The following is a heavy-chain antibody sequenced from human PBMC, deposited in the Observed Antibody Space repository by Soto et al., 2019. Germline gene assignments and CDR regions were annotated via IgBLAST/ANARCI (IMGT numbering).Heavy chain of an antibody. CDR3: ARALAARAGNDFDY. CDR2: INHSGST. J-gene: IGHJ4*02. Sequence: SETLSLTCAVYGGSFSGYYWSWIRQPPWKGLEWIGEINHSGSTNYNPSLKSRVTISVDTSKNQFSLKLSSVTAADTAVYYCARALAARAGNDFDYSGQGTLVTVSS. CDR1: GGSFSGYY. D-gene: IGHD6-6*01. V-gene: IGHV4-34*01.